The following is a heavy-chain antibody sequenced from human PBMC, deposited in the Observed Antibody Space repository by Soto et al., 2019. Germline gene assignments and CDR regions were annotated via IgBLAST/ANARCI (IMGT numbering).Heavy chain of an antibody. CDR2: IKQDGSEK. CDR3: ARAYGSGSLSGY. D-gene: IGHD3-10*01. J-gene: IGHJ4*02. Sequence: EVQLVESGGGLVQPGGSLRLSCAASGFTFSSYWMSWFRQAPGKGLEWVANIKQDGSEKYNVDFVKGRFTISRDNAKNSLYLKMNSLRVEDTAVYYCARAYGSGSLSGYWGQGTLGTVSS. V-gene: IGHV3-7*01. CDR1: GFTFSSYW.